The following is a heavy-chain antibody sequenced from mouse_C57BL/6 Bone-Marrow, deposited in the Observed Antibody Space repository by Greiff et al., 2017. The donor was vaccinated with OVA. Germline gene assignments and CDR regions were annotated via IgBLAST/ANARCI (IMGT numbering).Heavy chain of an antibody. D-gene: IGHD1-1*01. CDR3: ARREIYYYGSSSWFAY. Sequence: VQLQQPGTALVKPGASVQLSCKASGYTFTSYWLHWLTQRPGPGLEWIGNINPSNGGTNYNEKFKSKATLTVDKSSSTAYMQLSSLTSEDSAVYYGARREIYYYGSSSWFAYWGQGTLVTVSA. CDR1: GYTFTSYW. V-gene: IGHV1-53*01. J-gene: IGHJ3*01. CDR2: INPSNGGT.